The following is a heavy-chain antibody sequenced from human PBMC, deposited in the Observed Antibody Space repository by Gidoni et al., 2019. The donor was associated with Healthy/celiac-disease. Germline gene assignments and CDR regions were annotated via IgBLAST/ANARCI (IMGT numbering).Heavy chain of an antibody. Sequence: EVQLVESGGGLVKPGGSLRLSCAASGFTFSSYSMNWVSQAPGKGLECVSSISRSRSYIFYADSVNSRFTISRDNAKNSLYLQMNSLRAEETAVYYCARPELPGIAAAAPGDAFDIWGQGTMVTVSS. CDR3: ARPELPGIAAAAPGDAFDI. V-gene: IGHV3-21*01. J-gene: IGHJ3*02. CDR2: ISRSRSYI. CDR1: GFTFSSYS. D-gene: IGHD6-13*01.